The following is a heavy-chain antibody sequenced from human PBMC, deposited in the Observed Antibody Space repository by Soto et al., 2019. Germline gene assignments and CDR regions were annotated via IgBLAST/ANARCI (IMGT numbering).Heavy chain of an antibody. CDR2: VGVAGDT. Sequence: EVQLVESGGDLVQPWGSLRLSCAASGFTFSSHDMHWVRQVTGKGLEWVSAVGVAGDTYYAGSVKGRFIISGEDARNSLYLQMNSLRAGNTAVYYCARAANTAMIYYAGMDVWGQGTTVTVSS. CDR1: GFTFSSHD. D-gene: IGHD5-18*01. CDR3: ARAANTAMIYYAGMDV. V-gene: IGHV3-13*04. J-gene: IGHJ6*02.